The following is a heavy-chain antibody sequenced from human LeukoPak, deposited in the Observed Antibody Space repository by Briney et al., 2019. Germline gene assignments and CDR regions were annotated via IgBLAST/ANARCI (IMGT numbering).Heavy chain of an antibody. CDR1: GYTFTSYY. CDR2: INPSGGST. Sequence: ASVKVSCKASGYTFTSYYMHWVRQAPGQGLEWMGIINPSGGSTSYAQKFQGRVTMTRDTSTSTVYMELSSLRSEDTAVYYCARGSGSGWPRPDLGYWGQGTLVTVSS. J-gene: IGHJ4*02. D-gene: IGHD6-19*01. CDR3: ARGSGSGWPRPDLGY. V-gene: IGHV1-46*01.